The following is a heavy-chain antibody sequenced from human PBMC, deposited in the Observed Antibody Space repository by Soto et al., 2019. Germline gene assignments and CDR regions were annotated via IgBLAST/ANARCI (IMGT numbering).Heavy chain of an antibody. J-gene: IGHJ4*02. D-gene: IGHD6-13*01. Sequence: PGESLKAACTASGYTFTNYYIGWVRQMPGKGLEWMGIIFPGDSDVTYSPSFEGQVTISADKSINTAYLQWNSLEASDTAIYFCARRAAAATFDYWGQGTLVNVSS. V-gene: IGHV5-51*01. CDR2: IFPGDSDV. CDR3: ARRAAAATFDY. CDR1: GYTFTNYY.